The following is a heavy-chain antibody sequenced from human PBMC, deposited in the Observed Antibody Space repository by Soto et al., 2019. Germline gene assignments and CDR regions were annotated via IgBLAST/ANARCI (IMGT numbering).Heavy chain of an antibody. J-gene: IGHJ5*02. V-gene: IGHV3-23*01. D-gene: IGHD3-9*01. Sequence: GGSLRLSCAASEFIFSGYSMNWVRQAPGKGLELVSSISGSCGSKFYSDSVKGRFTISRDNSKNTLYLQMNSLRAEDTAVYYCAKVGYDILTGYNNWFDPWGQGTLVTVSS. CDR1: EFIFSGYS. CDR3: AKVGYDILTGYNNWFDP. CDR2: ISGSCGSK.